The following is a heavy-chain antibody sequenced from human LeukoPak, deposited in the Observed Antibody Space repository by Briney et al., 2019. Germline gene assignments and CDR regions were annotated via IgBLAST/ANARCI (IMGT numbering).Heavy chain of an antibody. CDR1: GFTFSSYW. D-gene: IGHD5-18*01. CDR2: INSDGSST. Sequence: GSLRLSCAASGFTFSSYWMHWVRQAPGKGLVWVSRINSDGSSTSYADSVKGRFTISRDNAKNTLYLQMNSLRAEDTAVYYCARGFYSYGYWAYYYYMDVWGKGTTVTVSS. CDR3: ARGFYSYGYWAYYYYMDV. J-gene: IGHJ6*03. V-gene: IGHV3-74*01.